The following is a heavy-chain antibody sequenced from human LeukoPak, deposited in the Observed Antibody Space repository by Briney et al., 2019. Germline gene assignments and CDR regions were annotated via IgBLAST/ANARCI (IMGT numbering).Heavy chain of an antibody. CDR2: IRYDGSNK. J-gene: IGHJ6*03. CDR3: AKVTREKYYYYYMDV. Sequence: GGSLRLSCAASGFTFSSYGMHWVRQAPGKGLEWVAFIRYDGSNKYYADSVKGRFTISRDNSKNTLYLQMNSLRAEDTAVYYCAKVTREKYYYYYMDVWGKGTTVTVSS. D-gene: IGHD2-2*01. V-gene: IGHV3-30*02. CDR1: GFTFSSYG.